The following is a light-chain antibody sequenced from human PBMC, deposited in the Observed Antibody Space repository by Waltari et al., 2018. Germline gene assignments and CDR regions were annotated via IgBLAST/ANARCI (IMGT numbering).Light chain of an antibody. Sequence: EIVLTQSPGTLSLSPGETATLSCRASQSVSGSYLAWNQQKPGQAPGLLIYGASSRATGIPDRFSGSGSGTDFTLTISRLEPEDFGVYYCQYYGASRGPITFGQGTRLEIK. CDR1: QSVSGSY. V-gene: IGKV3-20*01. CDR3: QYYGASRGPIT. CDR2: GAS. J-gene: IGKJ5*01.